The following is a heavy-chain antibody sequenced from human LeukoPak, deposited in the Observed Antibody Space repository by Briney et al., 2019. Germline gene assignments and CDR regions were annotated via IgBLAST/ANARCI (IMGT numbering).Heavy chain of an antibody. V-gene: IGHV3-48*03. CDR2: ISSSGSTI. J-gene: IGHJ4*02. CDR3: ARISIAVAVWY. CDR1: VFTFSSYE. D-gene: IGHD6-19*01. Sequence: GGSLRLSCAASVFTFSSYEMNWVRQAPGKGLEGVSYISSSGSTIYYADSVKRRFTISRDNAKNSLYLQMNSLRAEDTAVYYCARISIAVAVWYWGQGTLVTVSS.